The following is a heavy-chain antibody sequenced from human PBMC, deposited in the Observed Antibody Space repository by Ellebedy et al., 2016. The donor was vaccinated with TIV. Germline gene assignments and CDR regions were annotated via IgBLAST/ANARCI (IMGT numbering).Heavy chain of an antibody. CDR3: ARSCSPSCWECLEY. V-gene: IGHV4-59*13. D-gene: IGHD2-2*01. CDR2: LTHMGTT. J-gene: IGHJ4*02. CDR1: GGCFNSYY. Sequence: SETLSLTXSVSGGCFNSYYLTWIRQPPGKGLEWIGQLTHMGTTNYNPSLQSRVAMSLDSSKTQFSLELNSVTAADTAVYFCARSCSPSCWECLEYWGQGVLVTVSS.